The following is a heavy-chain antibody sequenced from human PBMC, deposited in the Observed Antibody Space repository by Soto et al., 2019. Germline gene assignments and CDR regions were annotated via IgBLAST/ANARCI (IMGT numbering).Heavy chain of an antibody. CDR3: ARVERGTATTVVDAFDI. V-gene: IGHV4-34*01. J-gene: IGHJ3*02. D-gene: IGHD1-1*01. CDR1: GGSVSSGNYY. Sequence: QVQLQQWGAGLLKPSETLSLTCAVYGGSVSSGNYYWSWIRQPPGKGLEWIGEMSHRGGTHFNPSLKSRVTISVDTSKHPFSLKMSSVTAADTALYYCARVERGTATTVVDAFDIWGPGTMVTVSS. CDR2: MSHRGGT.